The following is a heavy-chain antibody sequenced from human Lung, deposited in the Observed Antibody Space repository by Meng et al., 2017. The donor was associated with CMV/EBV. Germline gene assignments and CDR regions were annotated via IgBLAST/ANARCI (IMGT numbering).Heavy chain of an antibody. CDR3: ARGGPYCGTDACYTSIDS. J-gene: IGHJ5*01. D-gene: IGHD2-2*02. CDR1: GFNFRSYD. CDR2: IGTVADT. Sequence: GGSLRLXCAASGFNFRSYDFHWVRQGPGKGLEWVSGIGTVADTFYSDSVKGRFTISRDNAKNSVDLQMNSLRAGDTALYYCARGGPYCGTDACYTSIDSWGQGXVVTVSS. V-gene: IGHV3-13*01.